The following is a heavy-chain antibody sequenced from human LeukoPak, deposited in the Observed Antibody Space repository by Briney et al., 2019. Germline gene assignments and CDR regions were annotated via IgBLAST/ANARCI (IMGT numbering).Heavy chain of an antibody. CDR1: GGSFSGYY. CDR3: ARARGNSYGLDY. V-gene: IGHV4-34*01. J-gene: IGHJ4*02. D-gene: IGHD5-18*01. CDR2: INHSGST. Sequence: SETLSLTCAVYGGSFSGYYWSWSRQPPGKGLEWIGEINHSGSTNYNPSLKSRVTISVDTSKNQFSLKLSSVTAADTAVYYCARARGNSYGLDYWGQGTLVTVSS.